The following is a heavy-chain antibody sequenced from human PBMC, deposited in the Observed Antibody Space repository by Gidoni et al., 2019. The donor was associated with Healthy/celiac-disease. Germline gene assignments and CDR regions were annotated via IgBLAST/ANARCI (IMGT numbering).Heavy chain of an antibody. CDR2: IYSGGST. J-gene: IGHJ4*02. D-gene: IGHD2-21*02. V-gene: IGHV3-66*01. Sequence: EVQLVEAGGGLVQPGGSLRLSCAASGFTVSSNYMSCVRQAPGKGLEWVSVIYSGGSTYYADSVKGRFTISRDNSKNTLYLQMNSLRAEDTAVYYCAREMEAVTAFDYWGQGTLVTVSS. CDR3: AREMEAVTAFDY. CDR1: GFTVSSNY.